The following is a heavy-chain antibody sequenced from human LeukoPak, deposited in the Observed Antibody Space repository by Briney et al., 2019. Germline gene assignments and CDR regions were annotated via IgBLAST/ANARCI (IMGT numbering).Heavy chain of an antibody. CDR1: GGSISPYY. D-gene: IGHD3-10*01. V-gene: IGHV4-34*01. Sequence: SETLSLACTVSGGSISPYYWSWIRQPPGKGLEWIGEINHSGSTNYNPSLKSRVTISVDTSKNQFSLKLSSVTAADTAVYYCARHGYYYGSGSFNWFDPWGQGTLVTVSS. CDR2: INHSGST. CDR3: ARHGYYYGSGSFNWFDP. J-gene: IGHJ5*02.